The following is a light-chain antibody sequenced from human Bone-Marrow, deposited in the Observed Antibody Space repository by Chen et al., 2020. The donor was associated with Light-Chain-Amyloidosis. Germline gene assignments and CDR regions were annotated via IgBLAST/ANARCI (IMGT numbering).Light chain of an antibody. V-gene: IGLV6-57*01. Sequence: NFMLTQPHSVSESPGKTVIIFCTRSSGSIATKYVQWYQQRPGSSPTTVIYEYDQRPSGVPDRFSCSIDSSSNSASLTMAGLKTEDDADYYCQSYQGSSQGVFGGGTKLTVL. CDR2: EYD. CDR3: QSYQGSSQGV. J-gene: IGLJ2*01. CDR1: SGSIATKY.